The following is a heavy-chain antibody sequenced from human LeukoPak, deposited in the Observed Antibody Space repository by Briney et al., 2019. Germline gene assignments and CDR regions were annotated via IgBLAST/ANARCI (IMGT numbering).Heavy chain of an antibody. V-gene: IGHV1-69*05. J-gene: IGHJ5*02. Sequence: VASVKVSCKPPGGTFSSYAISWVRQAPGQGLEWMGRIIPIFGTANYAQKFQGRVTITTDESTSTAYMELSSLRSEDTAVYYCARDPTNRSGGSSWFDPWGQGTLVTVSS. CDR1: GGTFSSYA. D-gene: IGHD2-15*01. CDR3: ARDPTNRSGGSSWFDP. CDR2: IIPIFGTA.